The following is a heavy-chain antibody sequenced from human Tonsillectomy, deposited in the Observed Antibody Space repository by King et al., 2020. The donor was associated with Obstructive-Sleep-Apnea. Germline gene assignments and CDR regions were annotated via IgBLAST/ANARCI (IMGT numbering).Heavy chain of an antibody. CDR3: ATRTHLWPYYFDY. CDR2: IWHSGST. V-gene: IGHV4-4*02. CDR1: GGSISSSNW. J-gene: IGHJ4*02. Sequence: LQLQESGPGLVKPSGTLSLTCAVSGGSISSSNWWNWVRQPPGKGLEWIGEIWHSGSTNYNPSLKSRVTISVDKSQNQFSPFSLKLSSVTAADTAVYYCATRTHLWPYYFDYWGQGTLVTVSS. D-gene: IGHD5-18*01.